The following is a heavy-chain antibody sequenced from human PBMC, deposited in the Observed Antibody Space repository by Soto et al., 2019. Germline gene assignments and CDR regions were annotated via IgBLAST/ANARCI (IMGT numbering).Heavy chain of an antibody. Sequence: ASVKVSCKASEGTFNSYGLNWVRQAPGRGLEWMGVIVPVFGIASYAQEFEGRVTITADGSTNTVYMELSSLRSEDTAVYYCARGFGVGSSPYGMDVWGQGTTVTVSS. CDR2: IVPVFGIA. V-gene: IGHV1-69*13. CDR1: EGTFNSYG. CDR3: ARGFGVGSSPYGMDV. D-gene: IGHD3-3*01. J-gene: IGHJ6*02.